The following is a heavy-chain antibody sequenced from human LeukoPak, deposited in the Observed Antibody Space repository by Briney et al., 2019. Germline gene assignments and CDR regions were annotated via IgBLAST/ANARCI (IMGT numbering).Heavy chain of an antibody. CDR2: IYTSGSS. CDR3: ARGYYDFWSGYYFDY. CDR1: GGSISSYY. V-gene: IGHV4-4*07. Sequence: TSSETLSLTCTVSGGSISSYYWSWIRQPAGKGLEWIGRIYTSGSSNYNPSLKSRVTMSVDTSKNQFSLKLSSVTAADTAVYYCARGYYDFWSGYYFDYWGQGTLVTVSS. J-gene: IGHJ4*02. D-gene: IGHD3-3*01.